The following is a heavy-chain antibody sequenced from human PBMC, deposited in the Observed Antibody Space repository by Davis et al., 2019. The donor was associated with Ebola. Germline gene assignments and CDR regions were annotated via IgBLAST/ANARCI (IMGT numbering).Heavy chain of an antibody. Sequence: MPSETLSLTCTVSGGSISSYYWSWIRQPPGKGLEWIGYIYYSGSTNYHPSLKSRVTISVDTSKNQFSLKLSSVTAADTAVYYCARGGQYSSSSYDYWGQGTLVTVSS. CDR2: IYYSGST. CDR1: GGSISSYY. J-gene: IGHJ4*02. D-gene: IGHD6-6*01. CDR3: ARGGQYSSSSYDY. V-gene: IGHV4-59*01.